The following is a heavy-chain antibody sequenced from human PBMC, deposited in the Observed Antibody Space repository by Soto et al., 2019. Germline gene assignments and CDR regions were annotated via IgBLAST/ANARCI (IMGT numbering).Heavy chain of an antibody. D-gene: IGHD3-3*01. J-gene: IGHJ3*02. CDR1: GGTFSTYA. CDR2: IIPIFGTA. V-gene: IGHV1-69*01. Sequence: VQLVQSGAEVKKPGSSVKVSCKASGGTFSTYAISWVRQAPGQGLEWMGGIIPIFGTAKYAQKFQGRVTITADESTSTAYMELSSLRSEDTAVYYCAREIFGVIISGGRDAFGIWGQGTMVTVSS. CDR3: AREIFGVIISGGRDAFGI.